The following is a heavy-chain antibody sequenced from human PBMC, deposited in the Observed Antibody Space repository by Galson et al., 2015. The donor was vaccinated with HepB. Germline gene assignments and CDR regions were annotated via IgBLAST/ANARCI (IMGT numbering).Heavy chain of an antibody. D-gene: IGHD5/OR15-5a*01. CDR2: IYKDGST. CDR1: GFTVSSNY. J-gene: IGHJ6*02. V-gene: IGHV3-53*01. CDR3: AREGSVEYYGMDV. Sequence: LRFSCAASGFTVSSNYMSWVRQAPGRGLEWVSVIYKDGSTSYADSVKGRFTISRDNSKNTLYLQMNSLRVEDTAVYYCAREGSVEYYGMDVRGQGITVTVSS.